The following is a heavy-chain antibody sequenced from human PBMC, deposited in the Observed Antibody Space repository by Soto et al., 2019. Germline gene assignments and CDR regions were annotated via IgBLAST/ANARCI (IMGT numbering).Heavy chain of an antibody. J-gene: IGHJ5*02. CDR2: MNPNSGNT. D-gene: IGHD2-15*01. CDR3: ATSRARGYCSGGSCYRSNA. Sequence: ASVKVSCKASGYTFTSYDINWVRQATGQGLEWMGLMNPNSGNTGYAQKFQGRVTMTRNTSISTAYMELSSLRSEDTAVYYCATSRARGYCSGGSCYRSNAWGQGTLVTVSS. CDR1: GYTFTSYD. V-gene: IGHV1-8*01.